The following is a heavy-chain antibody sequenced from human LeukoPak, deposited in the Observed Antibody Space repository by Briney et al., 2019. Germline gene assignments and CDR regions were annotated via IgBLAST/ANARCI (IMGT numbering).Heavy chain of an antibody. CDR3: ARDPTHYLRYGYFDY. Sequence: GGSLRLSCAASGFSFSGHSMSWVRQAPGKGLEWVSSINSDSDYMYYAESVRGRFTISEDNAKKSLYLQMDSLRAEDTAVYYCARDPTHYLRYGYFDYWGQGTLVTVSS. D-gene: IGHD3-9*01. J-gene: IGHJ4*02. V-gene: IGHV3-21*01. CDR2: INSDSDYM. CDR1: GFSFSGHS.